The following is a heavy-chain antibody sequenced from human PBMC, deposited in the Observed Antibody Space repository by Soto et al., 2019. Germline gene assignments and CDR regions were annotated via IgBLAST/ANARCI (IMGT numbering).Heavy chain of an antibody. CDR2: ISYDGSNK. D-gene: IGHD6-6*01. J-gene: IGHJ6*02. CDR1: GFTFSSYA. Sequence: GGSLRLSCAASGFTFSSYAMHWVRQAPGKGLEWVAVISYDGSNKYYADSVKGRFTISRDNSKNTLYLQMNSLRAEDTAVYYCARGMAARLDYYYYYGMDVWGQGTTITVSS. CDR3: ARGMAARLDYYYYYGMDV. V-gene: IGHV3-30-3*01.